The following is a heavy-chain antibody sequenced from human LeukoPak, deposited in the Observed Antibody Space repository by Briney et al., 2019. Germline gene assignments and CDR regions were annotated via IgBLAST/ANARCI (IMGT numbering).Heavy chain of an antibody. CDR3: ARGYSSSSWDYYYYMDV. J-gene: IGHJ6*03. Sequence: PSETLSLTCTVSGYSISSGYYWGWIRQPPGKGLEWIGSIYHSGSTYYNPSLKSRVTISVDTSKNQFSLKLSSVTAADTAVYYCARGYSSSSWDYYYYMDVWGKGTTVTVSS. CDR1: GYSISSGYY. CDR2: IYHSGST. V-gene: IGHV4-38-2*02. D-gene: IGHD6-6*01.